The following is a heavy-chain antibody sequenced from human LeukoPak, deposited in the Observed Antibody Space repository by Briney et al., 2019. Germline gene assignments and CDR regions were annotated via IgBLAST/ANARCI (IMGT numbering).Heavy chain of an antibody. D-gene: IGHD3-3*01. CDR3: ARGGGADFWGDYFDY. CDR2: INPNNGGT. CDR1: GYTFNGYY. J-gene: IGHJ4*02. V-gene: IGHV1-2*02. Sequence: GASVKVSCKSSGYTFNGYYMHWVRQAPGQGLEWMGWINPNNGGTKYAQNFQGRVTMTRDTSISTAYMELDRLRFDDTAVYYCARGGGADFWGDYFDYWGRGTLVTVSS.